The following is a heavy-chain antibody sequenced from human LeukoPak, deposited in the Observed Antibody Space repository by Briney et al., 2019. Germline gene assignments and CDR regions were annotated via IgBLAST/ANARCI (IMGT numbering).Heavy chain of an antibody. J-gene: IGHJ6*02. V-gene: IGHV3-23*01. D-gene: IGHD5-18*01. CDR2: ISGSGGST. Sequence: GGSLRLSCAASGFTFSSYAMSWVRQAPGKGLEWVSAISGSGGSTYYADSVKGRFTISRDNSKNTLYLQMNSLRAEDTAVYYCANCGYSYDLYYYYGMDVWGQGTTVTVSS. CDR1: GFTFSSYA. CDR3: ANCGYSYDLYYYYGMDV.